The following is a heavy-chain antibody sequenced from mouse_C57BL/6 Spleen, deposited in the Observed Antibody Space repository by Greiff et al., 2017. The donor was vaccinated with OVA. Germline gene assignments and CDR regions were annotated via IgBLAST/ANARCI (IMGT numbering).Heavy chain of an antibody. V-gene: IGHV5-17*01. CDR2: ISSGSSTI. Sequence: EVNLVESGGGLVKPGGSLKLSCAASGFTFSDYGMHWVRQAPEKGLEWVAYISSGSSTIYYADTVKGRFTISRDNAKNTLFLQMTSLRSEDTAMYYCARGDYYGRNYFDYWGQGTTLTVSS. J-gene: IGHJ2*01. CDR3: ARGDYYGRNYFDY. D-gene: IGHD1-1*01. CDR1: GFTFSDYG.